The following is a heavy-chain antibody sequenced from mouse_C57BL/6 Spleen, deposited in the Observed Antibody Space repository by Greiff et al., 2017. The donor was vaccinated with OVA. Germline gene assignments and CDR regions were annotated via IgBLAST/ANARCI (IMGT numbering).Heavy chain of an antibody. CDR2: ISSGGSYT. V-gene: IGHV5-6*01. CDR3: ASLLTTVDYAMDY. CDR1: GFTFSSYG. J-gene: IGHJ4*01. D-gene: IGHD1-1*01. Sequence: DVQLVESGGDLVKPGGSLKLSCAASGFTFSSYGMSWVRQTPDKRLEWVATISSGGSYTYYPDSVKGRFTISRDNAKNTLYLQMSSLKSEDTAMYYCASLLTTVDYAMDYWGQGTSVTVSS.